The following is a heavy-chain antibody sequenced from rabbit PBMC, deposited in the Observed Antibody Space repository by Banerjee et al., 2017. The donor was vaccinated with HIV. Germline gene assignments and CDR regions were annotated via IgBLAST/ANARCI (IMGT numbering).Heavy chain of an antibody. CDR3: ARDLSGFNGHYFNL. V-gene: IGHV1S40*01. J-gene: IGHJ6*01. CDR2: ISAGSSTYT. D-gene: IGHD1-1*01. Sequence: QSLEESGGDVVKPGASLTLTCTASGFSFSGSYWICWVRQAPGKGLEWIACISAGSSTYTYYATWAKGRFTISKTSSTTVTLQMTSLTAADTATYFCARDLSGFNGHYFNLWGQGTLVTVS. CDR1: GFSFSGSYW.